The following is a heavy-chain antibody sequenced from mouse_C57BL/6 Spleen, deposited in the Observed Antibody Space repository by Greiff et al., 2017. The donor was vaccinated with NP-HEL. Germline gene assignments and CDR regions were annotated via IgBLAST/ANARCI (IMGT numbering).Heavy chain of an antibody. CDR3: ARSQTAQATYFDY. V-gene: IGHV1-7*01. CDR2: INPSSGYT. D-gene: IGHD3-2*02. CDR1: GYTFTSYW. J-gene: IGHJ2*01. Sequence: VQGVESGAELAKPGASVKLSCKASGYTFTSYWMHWVKQRPGQGLEWIGYINPSSGYTKYNQKFKDKATVTADKSSSTAYMQLSSLTYEDSAVYYCARSQTAQATYFDYWGQGTTLTVSS.